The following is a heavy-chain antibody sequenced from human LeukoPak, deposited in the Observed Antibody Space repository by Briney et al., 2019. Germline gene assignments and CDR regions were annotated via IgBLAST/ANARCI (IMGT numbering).Heavy chain of an antibody. CDR3: AKDLSYSGIDY. V-gene: IGHV3-74*01. CDR1: GFTFSYYW. J-gene: IGHJ4*02. D-gene: IGHD1-26*01. CDR2: IKSDGSIT. Sequence: GGSLRLSCAASGFTFSYYWMHWVRQATEKGLVWVSRIKSDGSITEYADSVKGRFTISRDNAKNTLYLQMNSLRAEDTAVYYCAKDLSYSGIDYWGQGTLVTVSS.